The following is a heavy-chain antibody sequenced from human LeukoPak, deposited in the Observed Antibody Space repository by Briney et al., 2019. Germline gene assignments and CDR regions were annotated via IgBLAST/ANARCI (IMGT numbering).Heavy chain of an antibody. CDR1: GYTFTDYY. CDR3: ARGITIFGVIRPFYYYMDV. J-gene: IGHJ6*03. CDR2: INPNSGGT. V-gene: IGHV1-2*02. D-gene: IGHD3-3*01. Sequence: GASVKVSCKASGYTFTDYYIHWMRQAPGQGLEWMGWINPNSGGTNYARKFQGRVTMTRDTSVTTAYMELSRLRPDDTAVYYCARGITIFGVIRPFYYYMDVWGKGTTVTVSS.